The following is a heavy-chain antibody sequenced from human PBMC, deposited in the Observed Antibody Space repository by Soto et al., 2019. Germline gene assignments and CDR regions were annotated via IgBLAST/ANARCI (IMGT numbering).Heavy chain of an antibody. V-gene: IGHV4-39*01. CDR1: GGSITSSNYH. CDR2: IYYSGNT. D-gene: IGHD2-2*01. J-gene: IGHJ4*02. CDR3: SRLTNARPGDD. Sequence: SETLSLTCTVSGGSITSSNYHWGWSRQPPGKGLEWIGTIYYSGNTYYNPSLKSRVTMSMDAAKNQFSLTLSSVAVVDTAVYYCSRLTNARPGDDWGQGTLVTVSS.